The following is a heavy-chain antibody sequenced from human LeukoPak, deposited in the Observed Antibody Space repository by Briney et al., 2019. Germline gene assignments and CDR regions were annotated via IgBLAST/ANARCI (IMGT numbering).Heavy chain of an antibody. CDR3: AKGAYDYIEMGYFDY. Sequence: GGSLRLSCAASGFTSTNYAMTWVRQAPGKGLEWVSILIGSSGSTDYADSVKGRFTISRDTSKNTLFLQMNSLRAEDTAIYYCAKGAYDYIEMGYFDYWGQGTLVTVSS. J-gene: IGHJ4*02. CDR1: GFTSTNYA. D-gene: IGHD5-12*01. V-gene: IGHV3-23*01. CDR2: LIGSSGST.